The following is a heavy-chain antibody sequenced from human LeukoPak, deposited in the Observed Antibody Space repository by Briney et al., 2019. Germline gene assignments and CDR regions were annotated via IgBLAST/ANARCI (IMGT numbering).Heavy chain of an antibody. CDR2: IYYSGST. Sequence: SETLSLTCTVSGGSIGSYYWSWIRQPPGKGLEWIGYIYYSGSTNYNPSLKSRVTISVDTSKNQFSLKLTSVTAADTAVYYCARDSYSSSWRLSYYYYMDVWGKGTTVTISS. V-gene: IGHV4-59*01. CDR3: ARDSYSSSWRLSYYYYMDV. D-gene: IGHD6-13*01. J-gene: IGHJ6*03. CDR1: GGSIGSYY.